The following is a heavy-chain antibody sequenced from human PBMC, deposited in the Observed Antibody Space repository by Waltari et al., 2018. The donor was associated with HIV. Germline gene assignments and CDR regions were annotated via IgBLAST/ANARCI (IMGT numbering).Heavy chain of an antibody. CDR1: GLTVRRNY. Sequence: EEQLVESGGGLVQPGGSLRLSCAASGLTVRRNYMYCGRQAPGKGLEWVSVIYSSGSTYYADSVKGRFTISRDNSKNTLYLQMNSLRAEDTAVYYCAKDIRPGWYFDLWGRGTLVTVSS. CDR3: AKDIRPGWYFDL. J-gene: IGHJ2*01. V-gene: IGHV3-66*01. CDR2: IYSSGST.